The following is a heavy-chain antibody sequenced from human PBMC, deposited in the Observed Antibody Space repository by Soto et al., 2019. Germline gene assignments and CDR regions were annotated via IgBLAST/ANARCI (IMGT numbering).Heavy chain of an antibody. CDR3: ARVLTGSSLFDY. CDR1: GGSISSDY. J-gene: IGHJ4*02. CDR2: ISYSGST. D-gene: IGHD1-26*01. V-gene: IGHV4-59*01. Sequence: LSLTCTVSGGSISSDYWSWIRQPPGKGLEWIGYISYSGSTNYNPSLKSLVTISVDTSKNQFPLKLSSVTAADTAVYYCARVLTGSSLFDYWGQGTLVTVSS.